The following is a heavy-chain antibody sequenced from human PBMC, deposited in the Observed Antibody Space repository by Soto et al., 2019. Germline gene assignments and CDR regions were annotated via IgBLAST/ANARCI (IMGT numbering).Heavy chain of an antibody. CDR2: IYYSGST. CDR1: GGSISSSSYY. D-gene: IGHD6-13*01. J-gene: IGHJ5*02. V-gene: IGHV4-39*01. Sequence: QLQLQESGPGLVKPSETLSLTCTVSGGSISSSSYYWGWIRQPPGKGLEWIGSIYYSGSTYYNPALKSRVTISVATSKNQFSLKLSSVTAADTAVYYCARHQSHSSSYVDPWGQGTLVTVSS. CDR3: ARHQSHSSSYVDP.